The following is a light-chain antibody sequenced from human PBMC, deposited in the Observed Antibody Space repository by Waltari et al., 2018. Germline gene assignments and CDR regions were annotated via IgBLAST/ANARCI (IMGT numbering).Light chain of an antibody. Sequence: QYGLTQPPQVSGAPGQRVTISCTGSSTNIGAGSDVHWYQLLPGTAPKLLIYGNINRPSGVPDRFSGSKSGTSASLAITGLQAEDEADYYCQSYDSSLSDSVFGGGTKLTVL. V-gene: IGLV1-40*01. CDR2: GNI. CDR1: STNIGAGSD. J-gene: IGLJ2*01. CDR3: QSYDSSLSDSV.